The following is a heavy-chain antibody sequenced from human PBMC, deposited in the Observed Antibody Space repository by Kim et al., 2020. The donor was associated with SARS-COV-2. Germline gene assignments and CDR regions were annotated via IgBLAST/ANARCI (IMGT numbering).Heavy chain of an antibody. V-gene: IGHV3-30*03. CDR3: ASLNLGRYCSGGSCYPYGMDV. CDR1: GFTFSSYG. J-gene: IGHJ6*02. Sequence: GGSLRLSCAASGFTFSSYGMHWVRQAPGKGLEWVAVISYDGSNKYYADSMKGRFTISRDNSKNTLYLQMNSLRAEDTAVYYCASLNLGRYCSGGSCYPYGMDVWGQGTTVTVSS. D-gene: IGHD2-15*01. CDR2: ISYDGSNK.